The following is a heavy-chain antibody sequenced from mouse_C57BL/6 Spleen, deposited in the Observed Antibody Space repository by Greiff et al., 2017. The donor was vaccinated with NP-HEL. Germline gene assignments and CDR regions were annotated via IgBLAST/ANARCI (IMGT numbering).Heavy chain of an antibody. CDR1: GFTFSDYG. Sequence: EVKLMESGGGLVKPGGSLKLSCAASGFTFSDYGMHWVRQAPEKGLEWVAYISSVSSTIYYADTVKGRFTIYRDNAKNTLFLQMTSLRSEDTAMYYCARRDDYDVFAYWGQETLVTVSA. CDR3: ARRDDYDVFAY. V-gene: IGHV5-17*01. CDR2: ISSVSSTI. J-gene: IGHJ3*01. D-gene: IGHD2-4*01.